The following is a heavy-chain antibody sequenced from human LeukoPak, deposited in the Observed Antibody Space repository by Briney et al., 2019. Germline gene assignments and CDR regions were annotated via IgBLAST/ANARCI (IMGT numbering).Heavy chain of an antibody. Sequence: GGSLRLSCAAYGFTFSSYSMNWVRQAPGKGLEWVSSISSSSSYIYYADSLKGRFTISRDNSKNTLFLRMNSLRAEDTAVYYCSKRQYSSSWYRDEYYYYYCMDVWGRGTAVTISS. V-gene: IGHV3-21*01. D-gene: IGHD6-13*01. CDR2: ISSSSSYI. CDR1: GFTFSSYS. J-gene: IGHJ6*03. CDR3: SKRQYSSSWYRDEYYYYYCMDV.